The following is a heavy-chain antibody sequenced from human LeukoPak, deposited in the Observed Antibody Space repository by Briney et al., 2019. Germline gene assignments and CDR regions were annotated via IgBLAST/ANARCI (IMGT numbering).Heavy chain of an antibody. CDR1: GGSFSGYY. D-gene: IGHD3-22*01. Sequence: SETLSLTCAVYGGSFSGYYWSWIRQPPGKGLEWIGEINHSGSTNYNPSLKSRVTISVDTSKNQFSLKLSSVTAADTAVYYCARVSDSSGYYLFNYWGQGTLVTVSS. V-gene: IGHV4-34*01. CDR2: INHSGST. J-gene: IGHJ4*02. CDR3: ARVSDSSGYYLFNY.